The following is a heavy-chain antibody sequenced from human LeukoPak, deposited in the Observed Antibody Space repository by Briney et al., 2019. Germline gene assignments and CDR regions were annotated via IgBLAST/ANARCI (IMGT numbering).Heavy chain of an antibody. D-gene: IGHD6-13*01. CDR2: INPNSGGT. V-gene: IGHV1-2*02. J-gene: IGHJ4*02. CDR1: GYTFIGYY. Sequence: GASVKVSCKASGYTFIGYYMHWVRQAPGQGLEWMGWINPNSGGTNYAQKFQGRVTMTRDTSISTAYMELSRLRSDDTAVYYCAREGGGIAAAFLVHPEDYWGQGTLVTVSS. CDR3: AREGGGIAAAFLVHPEDY.